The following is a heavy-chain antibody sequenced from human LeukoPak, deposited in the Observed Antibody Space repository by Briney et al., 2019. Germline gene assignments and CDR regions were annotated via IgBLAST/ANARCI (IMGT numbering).Heavy chain of an antibody. Sequence: ASVKVSCKASGYIFTSYGISWVRQAPGQGLEWMGWISAYNGNTNYAQNLQGRVTMTTDTSTSTAYMELRSLRSDDTAVYYCAKSSTMSVSADYWGPGTLVTVSS. D-gene: IGHD5/OR15-5a*01. CDR1: GYIFTSYG. V-gene: IGHV1-18*01. CDR3: AKSSTMSVSADY. J-gene: IGHJ4*02. CDR2: ISAYNGNT.